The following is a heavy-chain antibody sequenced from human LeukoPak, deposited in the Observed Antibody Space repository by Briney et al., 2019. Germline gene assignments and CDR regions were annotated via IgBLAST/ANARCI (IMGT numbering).Heavy chain of an antibody. D-gene: IGHD5-18*01. Sequence: GGSLRLSCVASGFTFSSYAMSWVRQTPGKGPEWVSAISGISGTTYYADSVEGRFTISRDNSKNTLFLQMNSLRAEDTAVYYCAREGTAMTTYYAMDVWGQGTTVTVSS. CDR2: ISGISGTT. J-gene: IGHJ6*02. CDR1: GFTFSSYA. CDR3: AREGTAMTTYYAMDV. V-gene: IGHV3-23*01.